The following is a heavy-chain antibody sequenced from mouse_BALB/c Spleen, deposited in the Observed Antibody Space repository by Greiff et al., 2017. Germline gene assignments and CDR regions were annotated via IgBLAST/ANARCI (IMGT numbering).Heavy chain of an antibody. D-gene: IGHD2-1*01. CDR2: INPYNDGT. J-gene: IGHJ4*01. CDR3: AREGGNYAFGYYAMDY. Sequence: LVESGPELVKPGASVKMSCKASGYTFTSYVMHWVKQKPGQGLEWIGHINPYNDGTKYNEKFKGKATLTSDKSSSTAYMELSSLTSEDSAVYYCAREGGNYAFGYYAMDYWGQGTSVTVSS. CDR1: GYTFTSYV. V-gene: IGHV1-14*01.